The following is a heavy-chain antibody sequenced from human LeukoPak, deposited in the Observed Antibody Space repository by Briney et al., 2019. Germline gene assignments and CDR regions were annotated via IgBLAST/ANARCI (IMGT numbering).Heavy chain of an antibody. V-gene: IGHV1-18*01. CDR1: GYTFTSYD. Sequence: ASVKVSCMASGYTFTSYDISWVRQAPGQGLEWMGWISGYNGNTKYAQKVQGRVTMTTDTATSTAYMELRSLRSDDAAVYYCARGYSYGSDYYYGMDVWGQGTTVTVSS. J-gene: IGHJ6*02. CDR2: ISGYNGNT. D-gene: IGHD5-18*01. CDR3: ARGYSYGSDYYYGMDV.